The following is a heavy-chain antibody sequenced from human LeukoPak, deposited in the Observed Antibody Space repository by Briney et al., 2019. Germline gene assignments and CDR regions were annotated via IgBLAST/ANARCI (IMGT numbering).Heavy chain of an antibody. CDR1: GYTFTGYY. V-gene: IGHV1-2*02. CDR3: ASAMVDYYGMDV. J-gene: IGHJ6*02. CDR2: INPNSGGT. D-gene: IGHD5-18*01. Sequence: GASVKVSCKASGYTFTGYYMHWVRQAPGQGLEGMGWINPNSGGTNYAQKFQGRVTMTRDTSISAAYMELSRLRSDDTAVYYCASAMVDYYGMDVWGQGTTVTVSS.